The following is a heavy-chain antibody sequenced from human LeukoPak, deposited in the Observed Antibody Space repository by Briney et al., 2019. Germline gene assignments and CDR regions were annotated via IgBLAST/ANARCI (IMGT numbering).Heavy chain of an antibody. CDR1: GGSISSYY. CDR2: IYYSGST. Sequence: PSETLSLTCTVSGGSISSYYWSWIRQPPGKGLEWIGYIYYSGSTNYNPSLKSRVTISVDTSKNQFSLKLSSVTAADTAVYYCAREGYSYGYTVRGYFDLWGRGTLVTVSS. D-gene: IGHD5-18*01. V-gene: IGHV4-59*01. CDR3: AREGYSYGYTVRGYFDL. J-gene: IGHJ2*01.